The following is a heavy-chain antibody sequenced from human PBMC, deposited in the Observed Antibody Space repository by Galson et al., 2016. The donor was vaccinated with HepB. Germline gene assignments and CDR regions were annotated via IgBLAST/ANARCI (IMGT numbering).Heavy chain of an antibody. CDR3: ARQYNMIFDP. CDR2: ISYSWNT. D-gene: IGHD1-1*01. J-gene: IGHJ5*02. V-gene: IGHV4-31*03. Sequence: TLSLTCTVSGCSISSGSYFWGWVRQHPGKGLEWIGYISYSWNTHYNPSLRSRVTISADTPKNKFPLKVNSATAADTAVYFCARQYNMIFDPWGQGTLVTVSS. CDR1: GCSISSGSYF.